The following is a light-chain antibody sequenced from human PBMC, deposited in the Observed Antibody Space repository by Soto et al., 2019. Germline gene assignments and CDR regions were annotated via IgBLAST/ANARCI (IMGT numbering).Light chain of an antibody. J-gene: IGLJ1*01. Sequence: QSALTQPASVSGSPGQSITISCTGTSSDVGGYNYVSWYQQHPGKAPKLMIYEVSNRPSGVSNRFSGSKSGNTASLNISGLQAEDEADYYCSSFRSGSTLFGTGTKVTVL. CDR3: SSFRSGSTL. CDR1: SSDVGGYNY. CDR2: EVS. V-gene: IGLV2-14*01.